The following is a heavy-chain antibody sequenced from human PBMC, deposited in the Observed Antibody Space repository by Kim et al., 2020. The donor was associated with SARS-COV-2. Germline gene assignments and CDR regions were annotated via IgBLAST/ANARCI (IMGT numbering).Heavy chain of an antibody. Sequence: GGSLRLSCAASGFTFSSYWMSWVRQAPGKGLEWVANIKQDGSEKYYVDSVKGRFTISRDNAKNSLYLQMNSLRAEDTAVYYCARSIAAAGNGIYFDYWGQGTLVTVSS. CDR1: GFTFSSYW. D-gene: IGHD6-13*01. CDR3: ARSIAAAGNGIYFDY. V-gene: IGHV3-7*01. CDR2: IKQDGSEK. J-gene: IGHJ4*02.